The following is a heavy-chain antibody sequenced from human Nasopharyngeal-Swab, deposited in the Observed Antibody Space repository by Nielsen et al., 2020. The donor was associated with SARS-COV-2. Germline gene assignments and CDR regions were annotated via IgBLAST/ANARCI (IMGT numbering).Heavy chain of an antibody. Sequence: SGPTLVKPTQTLTLTCTSSGFSLSTSGMCVSWIRQPPGKALEWLALIDWADDQYYSTSLKTRLTISKDTSKNQVVLTVTDMNPVDTATYYCARTPPTIAAHAFDIWGQGTMVTVSS. CDR1: GFSLSTSGMC. CDR2: IDWADDQ. CDR3: ARTPPTIAAHAFDI. J-gene: IGHJ3*02. V-gene: IGHV2-70*01. D-gene: IGHD6-13*01.